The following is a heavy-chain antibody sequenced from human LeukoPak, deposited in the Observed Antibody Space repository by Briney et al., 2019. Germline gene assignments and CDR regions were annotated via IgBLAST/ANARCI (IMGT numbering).Heavy chain of an antibody. CDR2: IYYSGST. CDR1: GGSINGYY. J-gene: IGHJ3*01. CDR3: ARRRLGDAFDV. Sequence: SETLSLTCTVSGGSINGYYWTWIRQPPGKGLEWIGYIYYSGSTSYNPSLKSRVTLSVHTSKNQFSLRLSSVTAADTAMYYCARRRLGDAFDVWGQGTMVAVSS. D-gene: IGHD3-16*01. V-gene: IGHV4-59*08.